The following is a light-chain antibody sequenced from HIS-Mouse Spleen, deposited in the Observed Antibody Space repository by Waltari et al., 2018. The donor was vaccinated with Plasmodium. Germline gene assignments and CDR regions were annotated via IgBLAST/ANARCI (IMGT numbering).Light chain of an antibody. CDR2: DAS. J-gene: IGKJ4*01. CDR1: QSVSSY. Sequence: EIVLTPSPATLSLSPGDRATLSGWASQSVSSYLAWYQQKPGQAPRLLIYDASNRATGIPARFSGSGSGTDFTLTISSLEPEDVAVYYCQQRSNWPLTFGGGTKVEIK. V-gene: IGKV3-11*01. CDR3: QQRSNWPLT.